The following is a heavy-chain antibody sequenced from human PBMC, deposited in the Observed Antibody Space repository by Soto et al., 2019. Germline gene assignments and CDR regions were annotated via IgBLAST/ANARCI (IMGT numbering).Heavy chain of an antibody. V-gene: IGHV4-39*01. CDR2: IYFSGTA. CDR1: GGSITSTSYY. J-gene: IGHJ5*02. Sequence: LQLQESGPGLVKPSATLSLNCSVSGGSITSTSYYWGWIRQSPGKGMEWLGNIYFSGTAYSAPSVRCPLTMSIDTSENQFSRQLHSLTAADTAVYCCARGAPGLIPNCYSDLWGQGTLVNVSS. D-gene: IGHD2-15*01. CDR3: ARGAPGLIPNCYSDL.